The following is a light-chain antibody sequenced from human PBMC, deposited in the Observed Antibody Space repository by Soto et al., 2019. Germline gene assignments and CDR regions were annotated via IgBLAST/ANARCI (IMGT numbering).Light chain of an antibody. J-gene: IGKJ1*01. V-gene: IGKV1-39*01. CDR1: QSISHY. CDR2: AAS. CDR3: IQDCITRA. Sequence: DIQMTQSPSSLSASVGDRVIITCRASQSISHYLNWYQHKPGKAPKLLIYAASTLQSGVPSRFSGSGSGTDFTLTISNLPPEDFATYFCIQDCITRAFGQGTKVEIK.